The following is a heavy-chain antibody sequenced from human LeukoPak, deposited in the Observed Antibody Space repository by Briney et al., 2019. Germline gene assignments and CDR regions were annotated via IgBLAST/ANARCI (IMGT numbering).Heavy chain of an antibody. D-gene: IGHD6-6*01. CDR1: GGSFIGYD. CDR3: ASLARGGNWFDP. Sequence: PSETLSLTCAVYGGSFIGYDWTWIRQPPGKGLEWIGEINHSSGTNYNPSLKSRVTISVDTFKNQFSLKLSSVTAADTAVYYCASLARGGNWFDPWGQGTLVTVSS. V-gene: IGHV4-34*01. CDR2: INHSSGT. J-gene: IGHJ5*02.